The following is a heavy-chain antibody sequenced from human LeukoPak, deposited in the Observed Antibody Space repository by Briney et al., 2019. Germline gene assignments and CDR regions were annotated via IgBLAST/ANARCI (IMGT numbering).Heavy chain of an antibody. CDR3: NRVVPAAISYWFDP. CDR2: IYYSGST. D-gene: IGHD2-2*02. J-gene: IGHJ5*02. Sequence: SETLSLTCTVSGGSISSSSYYWGWIRQPPGKGLEWIGSIYYSGSTYYNPSLKSRVTISVDTSKNQFSLKLSSVTAADTAVYYCNRVVPAAISYWFDPWGQGTLVTVYS. CDR1: GGSISSSSYY. V-gene: IGHV4-39*07.